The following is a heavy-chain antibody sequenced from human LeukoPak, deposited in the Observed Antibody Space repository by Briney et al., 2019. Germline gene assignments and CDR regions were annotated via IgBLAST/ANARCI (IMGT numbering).Heavy chain of an antibody. CDR2: ISWNGGSI. D-gene: IGHD3-10*01. CDR3: AKDYNAAGSGLLFDY. Sequence: GGSLRLSCAASGFTFDDYTMHWVRQAPGKGLEWVSLISWNGGSIYYADSVKGRFTISRDNSKNSLYLQMNSLRTEDTALYYCAKDYNAAGSGLLFDYWGQGTLVTVSS. CDR1: GFTFDDYT. V-gene: IGHV3-43*01. J-gene: IGHJ4*02.